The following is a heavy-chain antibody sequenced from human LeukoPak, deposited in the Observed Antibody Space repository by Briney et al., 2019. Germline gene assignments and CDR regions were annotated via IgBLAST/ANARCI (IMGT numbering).Heavy chain of an antibody. V-gene: IGHV4-34*01. Sequence: SETLSLTCAVYGGSFSGYYWSWIRQPPGKGLEWIGEINHSGSTNYNPSLKSRVTISVDTSKNQFSLKMSSVTAADTAVYYCARQGYSYARGYYYYMDVWGKGTTVTVSS. CDR1: GGSFSGYY. CDR3: ARQGYSYARGYYYYMDV. CDR2: INHSGST. D-gene: IGHD5-18*01. J-gene: IGHJ6*03.